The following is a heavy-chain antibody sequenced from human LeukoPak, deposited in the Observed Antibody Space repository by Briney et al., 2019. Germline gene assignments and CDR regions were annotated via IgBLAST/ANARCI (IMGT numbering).Heavy chain of an antibody. J-gene: IGHJ4*02. CDR3: AKDPSVYYGDYIIR. D-gene: IGHD4-17*01. Sequence: GGSLRLSCSASGFTFSSNSMNWVRQAPGKGLEWVSGFSVSDATTYYADSVKGRFTISRDNSKNTLYLQINSLRAEDTAVYYCAKDPSVYYGDYIIRWGQGTLVIVSS. V-gene: IGHV3-23*01. CDR2: FSVSDATT. CDR1: GFTFSSNS.